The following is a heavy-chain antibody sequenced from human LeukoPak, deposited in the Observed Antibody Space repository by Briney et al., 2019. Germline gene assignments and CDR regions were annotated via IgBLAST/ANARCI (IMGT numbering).Heavy chain of an antibody. CDR1: GGSINTYY. Sequence: SETLSLTCTVSGGSINTYYWSWIRQPPGKGLEWIGYIYYSGSTNYNPSLKSRVTISVDTSKNQFSLKLSSVTAADTAVYYCARGGDDISVSPFDPWGQGTLVTVSS. J-gene: IGHJ5*02. V-gene: IGHV4-59*12. CDR2: IYYSGST. CDR3: ARGGDDISVSPFDP. D-gene: IGHD5-12*01.